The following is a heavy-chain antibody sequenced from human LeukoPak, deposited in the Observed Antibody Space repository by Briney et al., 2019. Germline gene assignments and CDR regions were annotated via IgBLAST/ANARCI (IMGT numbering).Heavy chain of an antibody. CDR2: IYYSGST. Sequence: SETLSLTCAVYGGSFSSYYWSWIRQPPGKGLEWIGYIYYSGSTNYNPSLKSRVTISVDTSKNQFSLKLSSVTAADTAVYYCARESEMATIKGPHYYFDYWGQGTLVTVSS. V-gene: IGHV4-59*01. CDR3: ARESEMATIKGPHYYFDY. CDR1: GGSFSSYY. D-gene: IGHD5-24*01. J-gene: IGHJ4*02.